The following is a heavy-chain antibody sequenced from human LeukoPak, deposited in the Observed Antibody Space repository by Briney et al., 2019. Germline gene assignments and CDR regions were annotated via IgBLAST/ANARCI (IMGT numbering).Heavy chain of an antibody. CDR2: IGGGSTYI. V-gene: IGHV3-21*01. Sequence: PGGSLRLSCAASGFSLGNYGMNWVRQAPGKGLESVSSIGGGSTYIYYADSVKGRLTISKDNAKTSLVLQMTSLRAEGTAVYYCARDCHDYGDYGGEVGCLHYGMDVWGQGPTVTVSS. CDR3: ARDCHDYGDYGGEVGCLHYGMDV. D-gene: IGHD4-17*01. CDR1: GFSLGNYG. J-gene: IGHJ6*02.